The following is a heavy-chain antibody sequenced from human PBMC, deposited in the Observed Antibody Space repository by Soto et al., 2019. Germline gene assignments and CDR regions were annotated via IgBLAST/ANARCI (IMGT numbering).Heavy chain of an antibody. CDR1: GGSISSYY. V-gene: IGHV4-59*01. CDR2: IYYSGNT. D-gene: IGHD2-15*01. CDR3: ARALGYCSGGSCYENWFDP. Sequence: SETLSLTCTVSGGSISSYYWNWIRQSPGKGLEWIGYIYYSGNTNYNPSLKRRVSISVDTSKNQFSLKLSSVTAADTAVYYCARALGYCSGGSCYENWFDPWGQGTLVT. J-gene: IGHJ5*02.